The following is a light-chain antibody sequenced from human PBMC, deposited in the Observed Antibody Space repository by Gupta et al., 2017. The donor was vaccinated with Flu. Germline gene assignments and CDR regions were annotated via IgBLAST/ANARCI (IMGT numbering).Light chain of an antibody. CDR2: GAS. CDR1: HSITTNY. J-gene: IGKJ1*01. V-gene: IGKV3-20*01. Sequence: TVLTQSPATVSLSPGERATLSCRASHSITTNYLAWYQQRPGQAPRLLLFGASHSASGSPDRFSGSGYGTRFTLTSRRREGEDFAVYCAQQNRPSKTFGQGTKVEIK. CDR3: QQNRPSKT.